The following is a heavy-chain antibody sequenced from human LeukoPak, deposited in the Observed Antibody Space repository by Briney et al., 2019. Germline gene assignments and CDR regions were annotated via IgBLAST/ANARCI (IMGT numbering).Heavy chain of an antibody. Sequence: PGGSLRLSCAASGFTFSDYDLHWVRQAPGKGLEWVAVISYDGSNEYYADSVKGRFTISRDNSKNTLYLQMNSLRAEDTAVYYCARVRLRSFWRDGFDNWGEGTLVTVSS. J-gene: IGHJ4*02. CDR2: ISYDGSNE. D-gene: IGHD2-21*01. CDR3: ARVRLRSFWRDGFDN. CDR1: GFTFSDYD. V-gene: IGHV3-30*04.